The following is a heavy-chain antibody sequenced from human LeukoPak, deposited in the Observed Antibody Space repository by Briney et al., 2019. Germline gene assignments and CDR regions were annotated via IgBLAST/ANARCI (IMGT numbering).Heavy chain of an antibody. D-gene: IGHD3-10*01. CDR2: IYHTSST. CDR3: ARQDRLGGFGELPDY. J-gene: IGHJ4*02. V-gene: IGHV4-38-2*02. Sequence: SETLSLTCTVSGYSISSGYYWAWIRQTPGKGLEWIGSIYHTSSTYRNPSLRSRVTISVDTSKNQFSLKLSSVTAADTAVYYCARQDRLGGFGELPDYWGQGTLVTVSS. CDR1: GYSISSGYY.